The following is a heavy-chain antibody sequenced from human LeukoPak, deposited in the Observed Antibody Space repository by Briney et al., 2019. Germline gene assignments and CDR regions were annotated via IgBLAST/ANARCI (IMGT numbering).Heavy chain of an antibody. V-gene: IGHV4-34*01. D-gene: IGHD2-2*01. J-gene: IGHJ6*03. CDR3: ARGRGDIVVVPAAIGYYYYMDV. Sequence: PSETLSLTCAVYGGPFSGYYWSWIRQPPGKGLEWIGEINHSGSTNYNPSLKSRVTISVDTSKNQFSLKLSSVTAADTAVYYCARGRGDIVVVPAAIGYYYYMDVWGKGTTVTVSS. CDR2: INHSGST. CDR1: GGPFSGYY.